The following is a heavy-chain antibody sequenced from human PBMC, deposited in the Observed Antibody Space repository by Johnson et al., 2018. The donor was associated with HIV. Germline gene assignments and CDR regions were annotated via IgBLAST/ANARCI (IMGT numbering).Heavy chain of an antibody. CDR3: AKGDYYDSSGYRDAFDI. D-gene: IGHD3-22*01. J-gene: IGHJ3*02. CDR1: GFTFSSYA. V-gene: IGHV3-30*04. Sequence: QVQLVESGGGVVQPGRSLRLSCAASGFTFSSYAMHWVRQAPGKGLEWVAVISYDGSNKYYADSVKGRFTISRDSSKNTLFLQMNSLRAEATAVYYCAKGDYYDSSGYRDAFDIWGQGTMVTVSS. CDR2: ISYDGSNK.